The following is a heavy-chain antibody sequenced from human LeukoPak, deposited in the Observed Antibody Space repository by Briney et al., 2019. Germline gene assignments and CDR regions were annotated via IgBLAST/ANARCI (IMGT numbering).Heavy chain of an antibody. CDR3: ATGSIVGATIDY. CDR2: INPNSGGT. D-gene: IGHD1-26*01. CDR1: GYTFTRYY. J-gene: IGHJ4*02. V-gene: IGHV1-2*02. Sequence: ASVKVSCKASGYTFTRYYMHWVRQPPGQGLEWMGWINPNSGGTNYAQKFQGRVTMTRDTSISTAYMELSRLRSDDTAVYYCATGSIVGATIDYWGQGTLVTVSS.